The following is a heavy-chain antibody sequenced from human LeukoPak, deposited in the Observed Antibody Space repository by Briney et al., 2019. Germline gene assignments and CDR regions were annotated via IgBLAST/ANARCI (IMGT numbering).Heavy chain of an antibody. V-gene: IGHV1-46*01. CDR1: GYTFTSYY. CDR3: ARGYCSSTSCYTSDY. D-gene: IGHD2-2*02. CDR2: INPSGSST. J-gene: IGHJ4*02. Sequence: GASVKVSCKASGYTFTSYYMHWVRQAPGQGLEWMGIINPSGSSTSYAQKFQGRVTMTRDTSTSTVYMELSSLRSEDTAVYYCARGYCSSTSCYTSDYWGQGTLVTVSS.